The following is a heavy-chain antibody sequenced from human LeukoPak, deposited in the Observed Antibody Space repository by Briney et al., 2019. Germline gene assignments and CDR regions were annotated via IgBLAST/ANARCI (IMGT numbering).Heavy chain of an antibody. CDR1: GYTFTGYY. D-gene: IGHD2-15*01. CDR3: ARRGVVAAHNWFDP. V-gene: IGHV1-2*02. J-gene: IGHJ5*02. CDR2: INPNSGGT. Sequence: GASVKVSCKASGYTFTGYYMHWVRQAPGQGLEWMGWINPNSGGTNYAQKFQGRVTMTRDTSISTAYMELSRLRSDDTAVYYCARRGVVAAHNWFDPWGQGTLVTVSS.